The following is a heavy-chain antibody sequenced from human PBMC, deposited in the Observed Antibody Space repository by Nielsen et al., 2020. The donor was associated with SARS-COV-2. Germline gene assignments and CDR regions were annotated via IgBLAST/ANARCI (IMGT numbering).Heavy chain of an antibody. CDR2: ISRSGSII. J-gene: IGHJ5*02. D-gene: IGHD2-2*01. CDR1: GFSFSDYS. CDR3: AGPAS. Sequence: GGSLRLSRVVSGFSFSDYSMSWIRQAPGKGLEWVSYISRSGSIIQHADSVKGRFTISRDNAKNSLHLQMDNLRVEDTAVYYCAGPASWGQGTLVTVSS. V-gene: IGHV3-11*01.